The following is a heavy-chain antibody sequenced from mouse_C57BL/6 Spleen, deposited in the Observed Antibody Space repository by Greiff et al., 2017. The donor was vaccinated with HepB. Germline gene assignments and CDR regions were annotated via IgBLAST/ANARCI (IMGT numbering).Heavy chain of an antibody. CDR2: ISSGGSYT. V-gene: IGHV5-6*01. D-gene: IGHD3-3*01. Sequence: EVKVVESGGDLVKPGGSLKLSCAASGFTFSSYGMSWVRQTPDKRLEWVATISSGGSYTYYPDSVKGRFTISRDNAKNTLYLQMSSLKSEDTAMYYCARQGDSSYYYAMDYWGQGTSVTVSS. J-gene: IGHJ4*01. CDR3: ARQGDSSYYYAMDY. CDR1: GFTFSSYG.